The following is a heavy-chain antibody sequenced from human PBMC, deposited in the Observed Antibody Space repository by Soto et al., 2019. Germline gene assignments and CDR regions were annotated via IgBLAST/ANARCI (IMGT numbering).Heavy chain of an antibody. CDR2: IYYSGST. Sequence: SETLSLTCTVSGGSISSYYWSWIRQPPGKGLEWIGYIYYSGSTNYNPSLKSRVTISVDTSKNQFSLKPSSVTAADTAVYYCARGRYYYDSSGYPKGVYFDYWGQGTLVTVSS. D-gene: IGHD3-22*01. CDR1: GGSISSYY. CDR3: ARGRYYYDSSGYPKGVYFDY. V-gene: IGHV4-59*01. J-gene: IGHJ4*02.